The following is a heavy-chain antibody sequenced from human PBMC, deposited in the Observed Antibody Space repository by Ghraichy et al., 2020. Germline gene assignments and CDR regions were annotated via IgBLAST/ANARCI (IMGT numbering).Heavy chain of an antibody. J-gene: IGHJ3*02. D-gene: IGHD1-7*01. Sequence: ASVKVSCKASGYTFTSYAMHWVRQAPGQRLEWMGWINAGNGNTKYSQKFQGRVTITRDTSASTAYMELSSLRSEDTAVYYCASYPKAMLTGTDENDAFDIWGQGTMVTVSS. CDR1: GYTFTSYA. V-gene: IGHV1-3*01. CDR2: INAGNGNT. CDR3: ASYPKAMLTGTDENDAFDI.